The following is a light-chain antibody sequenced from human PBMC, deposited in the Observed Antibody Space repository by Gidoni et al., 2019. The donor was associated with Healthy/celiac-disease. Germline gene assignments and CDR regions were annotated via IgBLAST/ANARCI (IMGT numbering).Light chain of an antibody. Sequence: QSALTQPASVSGSPGQSITISCTGTSSDVAGYNYVSWYQQHPGKAPKLMIYEVSNRTSGVSNRFSGSKSGNTASLTISGLQAEDEADYYCSSYTSSSTLYVFGTGTKVTVL. J-gene: IGLJ1*01. CDR1: SSDVAGYNY. CDR2: EVS. CDR3: SSYTSSSTLYV. V-gene: IGLV2-14*01.